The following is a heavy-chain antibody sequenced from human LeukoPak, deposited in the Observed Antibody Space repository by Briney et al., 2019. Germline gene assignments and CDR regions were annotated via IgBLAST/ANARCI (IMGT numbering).Heavy chain of an antibody. D-gene: IGHD1-26*01. Sequence: GGSLRLSCAASGFTFSSYWMHWVRQAPGKGLVWVSRINSDGSSTSYADSVKGRFTISRDNAKNTLYLQMNSLRAEDMAVYYCARDRDSGSPEGDWFDPWGQGTLVTVSS. CDR1: GFTFSSYW. CDR3: ARDRDSGSPEGDWFDP. V-gene: IGHV3-74*01. CDR2: INSDGSST. J-gene: IGHJ5*02.